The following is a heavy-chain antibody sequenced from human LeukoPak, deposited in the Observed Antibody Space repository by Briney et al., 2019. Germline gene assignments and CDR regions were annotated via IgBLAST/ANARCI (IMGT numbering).Heavy chain of an antibody. J-gene: IGHJ6*02. D-gene: IGHD1-1*01. CDR1: GYTLTELS. V-gene: IGHV1-24*01. CDR2: LDPEDGET. Sequence: ASVKVSCKVSGYTLTELSMHWVRQAPGKGLEWMGGLDPEDGETIYAQKFQGRVTMTEDTSTDTAYMELSSLRSEDTAVYYCATEHNQKLDRATYYYYGMDVWGQGTTVTVSS. CDR3: ATEHNQKLDRATYYYYGMDV.